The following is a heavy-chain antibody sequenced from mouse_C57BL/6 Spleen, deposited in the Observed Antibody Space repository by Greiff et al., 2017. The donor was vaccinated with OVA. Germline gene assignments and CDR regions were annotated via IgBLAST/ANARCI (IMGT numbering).Heavy chain of an antibody. J-gene: IGHJ4*01. CDR3: ARKSPKDYDGGPYAMDY. V-gene: IGHV2-9-1*01. D-gene: IGHD2-4*01. CDR1: GFSLTSYA. Sequence: VQLQESGPGLVAPSQSLSITCTVSGFSLTSYAISWVRQPPGKGLEWLGVIWTGGGTNYNSALTSRLSISKDNSKSQVFLTMNSLQTDETARDYCARKSPKDYDGGPYAMDYWGQGTAVTVSS. CDR2: IWTGGGT.